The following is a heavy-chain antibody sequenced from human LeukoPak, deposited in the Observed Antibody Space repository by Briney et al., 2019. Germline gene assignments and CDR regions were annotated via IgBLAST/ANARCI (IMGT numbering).Heavy chain of an antibody. CDR2: IYYSGST. CDR1: GGSIRSYY. Sequence: KPSETLSLTCTVSGGSIRSYYWSWIRQPPGKGLEWIGYIYYSGSTNYNPSLESRVTISVDTSKNQFSLRLSSVTAADTAVYYCARAGVVTNPNSYWYFDLWGRGTLVTVSS. D-gene: IGHD3-3*01. J-gene: IGHJ2*01. CDR3: ARAGVVTNPNSYWYFDL. V-gene: IGHV4-59*01.